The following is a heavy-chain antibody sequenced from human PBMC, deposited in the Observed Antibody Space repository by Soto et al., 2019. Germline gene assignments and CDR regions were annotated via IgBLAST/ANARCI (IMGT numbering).Heavy chain of an antibody. Sequence: EVLLVESGGGLVQPGGSLRLSCAASGFTFSSYSMNWVRQAPGKGLEWVSYISSSSSTIYYADSVKGRFTISRDNANNSLYLQMNSRRAEVTSVYYCAGHSSGCPYFDYWGQGTLVTVSS. V-gene: IGHV3-48*01. CDR2: ISSSSSTI. D-gene: IGHD6-19*01. J-gene: IGHJ4*02. CDR3: AGHSSGCPYFDY. CDR1: GFTFSSYS.